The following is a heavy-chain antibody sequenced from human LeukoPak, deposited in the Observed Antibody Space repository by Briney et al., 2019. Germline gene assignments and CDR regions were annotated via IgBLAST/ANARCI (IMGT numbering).Heavy chain of an antibody. CDR2: ISSSSSYI. V-gene: IGHV3-21*01. CDR1: GFTFSRYS. CDR3: ARDRLYYYDSSVYRWFDP. J-gene: IGHJ5*02. D-gene: IGHD3-22*01. Sequence: GGSLRLSCAASGFTFSRYSMNWVRQAPGKGLEWVSSISSSSSYIYYADSVKGRFTISRDNAKNSLYLQMNSLRAEDTAVYYCARDRLYYYDSSVYRWFDPWGQGTLVTVSS.